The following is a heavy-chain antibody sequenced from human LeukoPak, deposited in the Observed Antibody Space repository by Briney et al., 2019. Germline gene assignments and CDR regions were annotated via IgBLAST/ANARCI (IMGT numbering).Heavy chain of an antibody. CDR3: ARDRTPSIVGATNY. V-gene: IGHV3-30-3*01. J-gene: IGHJ4*02. CDR1: GFTFSGYA. CDR2: ISYDGSNK. Sequence: GRSLRLSCAASGFTFSGYAMHWVRQAPGKGLEWVAVISYDGSNKYYADSVKGRFTISRDNSKNTLYLQMNSLRAEDTAVYYCARDRTPSIVGATNYWGQGTLVTVSS. D-gene: IGHD1-26*01.